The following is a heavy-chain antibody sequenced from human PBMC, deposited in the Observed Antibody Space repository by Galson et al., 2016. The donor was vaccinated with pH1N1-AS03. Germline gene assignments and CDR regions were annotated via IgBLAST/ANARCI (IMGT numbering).Heavy chain of an antibody. J-gene: IGHJ4*02. Sequence: CAASGFTFSNYWMAWVRQAPGKGLEWIGEIILGRCNDCIHGENTKYAPSLKSRVTSSIDTSRNQLSLTLTSVTAADTAVYYCARRPTGLDYWGPGSLVTVSS. CDR3: ARRPTGLDY. CDR1: GFTFSNYW. CDR2: IILGRCNDCIHGENT. V-gene: IGHV4-34*08.